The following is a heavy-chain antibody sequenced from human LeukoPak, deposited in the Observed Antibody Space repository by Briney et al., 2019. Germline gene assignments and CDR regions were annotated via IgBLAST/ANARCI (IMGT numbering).Heavy chain of an antibody. D-gene: IGHD3-16*01. CDR2: TYTSGYT. J-gene: IGHJ4*02. CDR1: GGSINSGNYY. Sequence: SETLSLTCTVSGGSINSGNYYWSWIRQPAGQGLEWMGSTYTSGYTDYNPSLNIRVTISSDASKNQFSLKLTSVTAADTAMYYCARDSPEYTYNYGGAFKYWGQGTLVTVSS. CDR3: ARDSPEYTYNYGGAFKY. V-gene: IGHV4-61*02.